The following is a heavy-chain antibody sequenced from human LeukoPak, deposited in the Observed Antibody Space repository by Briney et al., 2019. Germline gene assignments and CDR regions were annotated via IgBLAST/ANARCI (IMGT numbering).Heavy chain of an antibody. CDR2: INPNCGGT. V-gene: IGHV1-2*02. CDR3: ASSVVVPAAISYYYYMDV. Sequence: GASVTVCFSSSGYTFTVYYMHWLRQAPGQGLEWMGWINPNCGGTNYAQKFQGRVTMTRDTANTTAYLELSRLRSDDTAVYYCASSVVVPAAISYYYYMDVWGKGTTVTVSS. CDR1: GYTFTVYY. J-gene: IGHJ6*03. D-gene: IGHD2-2*01.